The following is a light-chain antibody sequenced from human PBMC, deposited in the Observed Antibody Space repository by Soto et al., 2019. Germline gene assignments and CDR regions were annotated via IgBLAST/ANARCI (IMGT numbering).Light chain of an antibody. CDR2: DVS. CDR3: SSYTRSSSYV. V-gene: IGLV2-14*01. J-gene: IGLJ1*01. Sequence: QSVLTQPASVSGSPGQSITISCTGTSSDVGGYNYVCWYQQHPGKAPKLVISDVSNRPSGVSDRFSGSKSGNTASLSISGLQAVDEADYYCSSYTRSSSYVLGTGSKVTVL. CDR1: SSDVGGYNY.